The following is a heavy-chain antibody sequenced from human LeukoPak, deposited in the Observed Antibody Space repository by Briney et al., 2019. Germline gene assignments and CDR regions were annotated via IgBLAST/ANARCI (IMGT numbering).Heavy chain of an antibody. J-gene: IGHJ4*02. D-gene: IGHD6-13*01. CDR3: AKKRAAAGSFFDY. Sequence: GGSLRLSCTASGFTISTYWMSWVRQAPGKGLEWVSAISGSGGSTYYADSVKGRFTISRDNSKNTLYLQMNSLRAEDTAVYYCAKKRAAAGSFFDYWGQGTLVTVSS. CDR1: GFTISTYW. CDR2: ISGSGGST. V-gene: IGHV3-23*01.